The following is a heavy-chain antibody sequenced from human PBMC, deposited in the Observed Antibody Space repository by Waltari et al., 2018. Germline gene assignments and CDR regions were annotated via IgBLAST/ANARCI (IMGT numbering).Heavy chain of an antibody. CDR1: GGSISSSSYY. Sequence: QLQLQESGPGLVKPSETLSLTCTVPGGSISSSSYYWGWIRQPPGKGLEWIGSIYYSGSTYYNPSLKSRVTISVDTSKNQFSLKLSSVTAADTAVYYCARVESIAARCFDYWGQGTLVTVSS. CDR2: IYYSGST. D-gene: IGHD6-6*01. CDR3: ARVESIAARCFDY. J-gene: IGHJ4*02. V-gene: IGHV4-39*07.